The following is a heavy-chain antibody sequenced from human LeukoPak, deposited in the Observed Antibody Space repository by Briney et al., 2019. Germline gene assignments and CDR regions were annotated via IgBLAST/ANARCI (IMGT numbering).Heavy chain of an antibody. Sequence: EGSLRLSCAASGFTFSSYAMHWVRQAPGKGLEWVAVISYDGSNKYYADSVKGRFTISRDNSKNTLYLQMNSLRAEDTAVYYCARGAIFGVVITRSAFDIWGQGTMVTVSS. V-gene: IGHV3-30*04. D-gene: IGHD3-3*01. CDR1: GFTFSSYA. CDR2: ISYDGSNK. J-gene: IGHJ3*02. CDR3: ARGAIFGVVITRSAFDI.